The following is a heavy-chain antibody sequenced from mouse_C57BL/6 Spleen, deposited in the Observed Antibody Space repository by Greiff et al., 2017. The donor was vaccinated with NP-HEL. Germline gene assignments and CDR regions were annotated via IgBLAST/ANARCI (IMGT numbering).Heavy chain of an antibody. J-gene: IGHJ1*03. Sequence: QVQLQQSGPALVKPGASVKISCTASGYAFSSSWMNWVKQRPGTGLEWIGRIYPGDGDPKSNGKFKGKATLTAEKSSSTAFMQLSSLTSEDAAVYFCARYVVARYFDVWGTGTTVTVSS. CDR2: IYPGDGDP. CDR3: ARYVVARYFDV. CDR1: GYAFSSSW. V-gene: IGHV1-82*01. D-gene: IGHD1-1*01.